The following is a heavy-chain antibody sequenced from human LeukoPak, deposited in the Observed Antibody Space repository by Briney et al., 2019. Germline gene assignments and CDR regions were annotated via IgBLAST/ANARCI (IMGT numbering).Heavy chain of an antibody. Sequence: ASVKVSCKASGGTFTSYDINWVRQATGHGLEWMGWMNPNSGDTGYAQKFQGRVTMTRNTSISTAYMELSSLRSEDTAVYYCARGRRGGSGSYYAFRDYWGQGTLVTVSS. CDR2: MNPNSGDT. J-gene: IGHJ4*02. CDR1: GGTFTSYD. D-gene: IGHD3-10*01. CDR3: ARGRRGGSGSYYAFRDY. V-gene: IGHV1-8*01.